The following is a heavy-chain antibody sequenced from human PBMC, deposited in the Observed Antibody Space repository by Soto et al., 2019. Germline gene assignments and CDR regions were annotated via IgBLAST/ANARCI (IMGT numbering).Heavy chain of an antibody. J-gene: IGHJ4*02. CDR1: GFTFDDYA. D-gene: IGHD3-22*01. CDR2: ISWDGGST. CDR3: AKDYYDSSGPDY. Sequence: SLRLSCAASGFTFDDYAMHWVRQAPGKGLEWVSLISWDGGSTYYADSVKGRFTIPRDNSKNSLYLQMNSLRAEDTALYYCAKDYYDSSGPDYWGQGTLVTVSS. V-gene: IGHV3-43D*04.